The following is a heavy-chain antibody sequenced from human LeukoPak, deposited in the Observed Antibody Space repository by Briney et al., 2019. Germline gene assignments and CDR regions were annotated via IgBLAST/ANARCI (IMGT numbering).Heavy chain of an antibody. CDR1: GGSISSSSYY. D-gene: IGHD1-26*01. CDR2: IYYSGST. J-gene: IGHJ6*03. Sequence: SETLSLTCTVSGGSISSSSYYWGWIRQPPGKGLEWIGSIYYSGSTYYNPSLKSRVTISVDTSKNQFSLKLSSVTAADTAVYYCAREGVGSPYYYYYYMDVWGKGTTVTVSS. V-gene: IGHV4-39*07. CDR3: AREGVGSPYYYYYYMDV.